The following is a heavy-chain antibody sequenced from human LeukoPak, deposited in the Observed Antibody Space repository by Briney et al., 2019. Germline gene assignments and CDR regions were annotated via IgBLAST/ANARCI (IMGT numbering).Heavy chain of an antibody. CDR2: ISYDGSNK. D-gene: IGHD2/OR15-2a*01. J-gene: IGHJ4*02. CDR3: AKDVINTFYFDY. Sequence: PGRSLRLSCAASGFTFSSYGMHWVRQAPGKGLEWVAVISYDGSNKYYADSVKGRFTISRDNSKNTLYLQMNSLRAEDTAVYYCAKDVINTFYFDYWGQGTLVTVSS. CDR1: GFTFSSYG. V-gene: IGHV3-30*18.